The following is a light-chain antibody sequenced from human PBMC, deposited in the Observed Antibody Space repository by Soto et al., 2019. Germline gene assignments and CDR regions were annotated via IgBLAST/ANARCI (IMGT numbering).Light chain of an antibody. CDR3: QQYGSSPPYT. J-gene: IGKJ2*01. Sequence: IVLTQSPGTLSLSPGERATLSCRASQSVSSSYLAWYQQKPGQAPRLLIYGASSRATGIPDRFSGSGSGTDFTHTISRLEPEDYAVYYCQQYGSSPPYTFGQGTKLEIK. CDR1: QSVSSSY. CDR2: GAS. V-gene: IGKV3-20*01.